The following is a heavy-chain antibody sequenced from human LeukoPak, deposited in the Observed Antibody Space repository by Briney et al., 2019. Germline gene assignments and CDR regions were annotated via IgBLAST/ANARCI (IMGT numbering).Heavy chain of an antibody. V-gene: IGHV5-51*01. D-gene: IGHD1-20*01. Sequence: GASPKTSSKGSGYSFTSYCIGWGRQMPGQGLEWMGIMYPGDSDTRYTTSSQAQVTTSADKSIDTAYLQCSSLKAWDTAMYYCTISGTTWYDAFDIWGQGTMVTVSS. CDR2: MYPGDSDT. CDR3: TISGTTWYDAFDI. CDR1: GYSFTSYC. J-gene: IGHJ3*02.